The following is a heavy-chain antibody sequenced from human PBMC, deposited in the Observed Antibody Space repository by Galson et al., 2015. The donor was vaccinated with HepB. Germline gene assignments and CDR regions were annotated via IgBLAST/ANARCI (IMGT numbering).Heavy chain of an antibody. CDR2: MNPNSGNT. CDR3: ARPHYDFWSGYFYYYGMDV. D-gene: IGHD3-3*01. Sequence: SVKVSCKASGYTFTSYDINWVRQATGQGLEWMGWMNPNSGNTGYAQKFQGRVTMTRNTSISTAYMELSSLRSEDTAVYYCARPHYDFWSGYFYYYGMDVWGQGTTVTVSS. V-gene: IGHV1-8*01. CDR1: GYTFTSYD. J-gene: IGHJ6*02.